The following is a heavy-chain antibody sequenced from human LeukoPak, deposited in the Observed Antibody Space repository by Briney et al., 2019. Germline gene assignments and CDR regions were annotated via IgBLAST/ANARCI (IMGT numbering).Heavy chain of an antibody. Sequence: QTGGSLRLSCAASGFTFSSYWMSWVRQAPGKGLEWVANIKQDGSEKYYVDSVKGRFTISRDNAKNSLYLQMNSLRAEDTAVYYCARDGAYYYGSGSSNYWGQGTLVTVSS. J-gene: IGHJ4*02. CDR1: GFTFSSYW. CDR3: ARDGAYYYGSGSSNY. V-gene: IGHV3-7*01. D-gene: IGHD3-10*01. CDR2: IKQDGSEK.